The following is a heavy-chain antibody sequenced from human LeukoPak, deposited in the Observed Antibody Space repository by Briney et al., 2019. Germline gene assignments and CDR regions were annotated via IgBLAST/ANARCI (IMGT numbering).Heavy chain of an antibody. V-gene: IGHV4-39*01. Sequence: SETLSLTCSVSGGSIISSLYHWGWLRQAPGKGLQWIGNVFHSGDTYYSPSLQSRVAISIDTSKNRFSLKLTSVTAADTAVYYCARQIVGTSWNYYYSYIDVWGNGTSVSVSS. CDR3: ARQIVGTSWNYYYSYIDV. J-gene: IGHJ6*03. D-gene: IGHD1-1*01. CDR2: VFHSGDT. CDR1: GGSIISSLYH.